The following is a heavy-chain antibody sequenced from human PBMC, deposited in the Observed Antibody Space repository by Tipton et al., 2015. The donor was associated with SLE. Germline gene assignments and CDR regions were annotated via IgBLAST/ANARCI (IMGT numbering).Heavy chain of an antibody. D-gene: IGHD2-21*01. CDR2: IYHSGST. J-gene: IGHJ3*02. CDR3: ASDNIVVEIAKGAFDI. Sequence: TLSLTCTVSGYSISSGYYWGWIRQPPGKGLEWIGSIYHSGSTYYNPSLKSRVTISVDTSKNQFSLKLSSVTAADTAVYYCASDNIVVEIAKGAFDIWGQGTMVTVSS. V-gene: IGHV4-38-2*02. CDR1: GYSISSGYY.